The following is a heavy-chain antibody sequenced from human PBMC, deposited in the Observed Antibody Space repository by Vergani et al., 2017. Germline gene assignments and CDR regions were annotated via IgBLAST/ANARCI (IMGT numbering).Heavy chain of an antibody. V-gene: IGHV1-46*01. J-gene: IGHJ6*02. CDR1: GYTFTSYY. CDR3: ASLGYCSSTSCYGDYYYYGMDV. CDR2: INPSGGST. Sequence: QVQLVQSGAEVKKPGASVKVSCKASGYTFTSYYMHWVRQAPGQGLEWMGIINPSGGSTSYAQKFQGRVTMTRDTSTSTVYMELSSLRSEDTAVYYCASLGYCSSTSCYGDYYYYGMDVWGQGP. D-gene: IGHD2-2*01.